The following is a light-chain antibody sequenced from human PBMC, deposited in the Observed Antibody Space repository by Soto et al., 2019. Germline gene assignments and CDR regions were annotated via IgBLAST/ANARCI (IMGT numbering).Light chain of an antibody. Sequence: EIPLTQSPSSLAASVGDRLTLTCRASRNVSIYLNWYQHKPGKGPTLLIHATSNLQIGVPSRFSGSGSGTEFTLTISSLEPEDCGTYYCQQSYKRPSFGQGTRLVIK. CDR2: ATS. J-gene: IGKJ5*01. CDR3: QQSYKRPS. CDR1: RNVSIY. V-gene: IGKV1-39*01.